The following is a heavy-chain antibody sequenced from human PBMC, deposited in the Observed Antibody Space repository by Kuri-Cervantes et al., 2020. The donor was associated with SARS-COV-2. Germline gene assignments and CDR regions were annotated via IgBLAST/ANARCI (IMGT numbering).Heavy chain of an antibody. CDR2: IYYSGST. CDR3: ARRAFGEKGVPNDY. V-gene: IGHV4-39*01. Sequence: GSLRLSCTVSGGSISSSSYYWGWIRQPPGKGLEWIGSIYYSGSTYYNPSLKSRVTISVDTSKDQFSLKLSSVTAADTAVYYCARRAFGEKGVPNDYWGRGTLVTVSS. D-gene: IGHD3-10*01. CDR1: GGSISSSSYY. J-gene: IGHJ4*02.